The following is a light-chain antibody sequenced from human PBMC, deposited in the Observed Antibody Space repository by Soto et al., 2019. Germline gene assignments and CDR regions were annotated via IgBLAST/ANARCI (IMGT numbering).Light chain of an antibody. V-gene: IGKV3-20*01. CDR3: QQYGDSPFT. Sequence: ELVLTQSPGTLSLSLGERATLSCRASQSVGSGYLAWYQQKPGQSPRLLIYGASSRATGIPDRFSGSGSGSDFTLTISRLEPEDFAVYYCQQYGDSPFTFGPGTRVD. J-gene: IGKJ3*01. CDR2: GAS. CDR1: QSVGSGY.